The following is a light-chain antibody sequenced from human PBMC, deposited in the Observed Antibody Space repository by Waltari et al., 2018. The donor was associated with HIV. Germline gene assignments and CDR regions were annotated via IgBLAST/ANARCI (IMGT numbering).Light chain of an antibody. CDR3: LSYTGSNNFVV. CDR2: SNN. Sequence: QSVLTQPPSASGTPGQRVTISCSGSSSNIGSNTVNWYQQLPGTAPKLLIYSNNQRPSGVPVRFSGSKSGNTASLTVSGLQAEDEADYYCLSYTGSNNFVVFGGGTKLTVL. J-gene: IGLJ2*01. CDR1: SSNIGSNT. V-gene: IGLV1-44*01.